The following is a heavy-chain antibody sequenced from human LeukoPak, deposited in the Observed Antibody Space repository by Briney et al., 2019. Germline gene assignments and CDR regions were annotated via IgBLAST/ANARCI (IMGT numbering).Heavy chain of an antibody. J-gene: IGHJ3*02. CDR1: GGSIISYY. CDR3: ARDYYDSSGYQYLDAFDI. V-gene: IGHV4-59*01. D-gene: IGHD3-22*01. CDR2: IYYSGGT. Sequence: SETLSLTCTVSGGSIISYYWSWIRQPPGKGLEWIGYIYYSGGTSYNPSLKSRVTISVDTSKNQFSLKLRSVTAADTAVYYCARDYYDSSGYQYLDAFDIWGQGTMVTVSS.